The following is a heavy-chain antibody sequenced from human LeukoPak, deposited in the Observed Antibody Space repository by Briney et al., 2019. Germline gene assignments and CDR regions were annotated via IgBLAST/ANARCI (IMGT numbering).Heavy chain of an antibody. D-gene: IGHD4-17*01. CDR1: GGSISSYY. V-gene: IGHV4-59*12. CDR3: TRDTGTTGEVKFDP. J-gene: IGHJ5*02. CDR2: IHYSGST. Sequence: SETLSLTCTVSGGSISSYYWSWIRQPPGKGLEWIGYIHYSGSTNNNPSLKSRVTISVDTSKSQFSLNLMSVTAADTAVYYCTRDTGTTGEVKFDPWGQGTLVTVSS.